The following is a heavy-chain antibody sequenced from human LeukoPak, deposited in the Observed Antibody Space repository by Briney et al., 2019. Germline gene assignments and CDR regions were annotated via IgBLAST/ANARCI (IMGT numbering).Heavy chain of an antibody. Sequence: SETLSLTCSVSGASIRRFYWGWIRQPPGKGLEWIGYISYSGSTNYNPSLKSRATMSAETSKRQLSLRLDSVTAADTAVYFCAQQVVGTSDTFDIWGQGTMVTVSS. D-gene: IGHD6-13*01. V-gene: IGHV4-59*01. CDR1: GASIRRFY. CDR2: ISYSGST. J-gene: IGHJ3*02. CDR3: AQQVVGTSDTFDI.